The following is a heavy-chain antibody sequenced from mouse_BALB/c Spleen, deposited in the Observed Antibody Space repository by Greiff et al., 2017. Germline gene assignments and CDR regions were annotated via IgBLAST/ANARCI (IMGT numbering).Heavy chain of an antibody. Sequence: EVKLMESGGGLVQPGGSRKLSCAASGFTFSSFGMHWVRQAPEKGLEWVAYISSGSSTIYYADTVKGRFTISRDNPKNTLFLQMTSLRSEDTAMYYCARWGVSGFDYWGQGTTLTVSS. CDR2: ISSGSSTI. J-gene: IGHJ2*01. D-gene: IGHD1-3*01. CDR3: ARWGVSGFDY. V-gene: IGHV5-17*02. CDR1: GFTFSSFG.